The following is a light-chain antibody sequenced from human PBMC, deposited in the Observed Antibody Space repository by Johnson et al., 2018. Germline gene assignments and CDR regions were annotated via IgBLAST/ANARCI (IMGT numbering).Light chain of an antibody. CDR1: SSNIGNNY. V-gene: IGLV1-51*02. CDR2: ENN. J-gene: IGLJ1*01. CDR3: GTWDSSLSAGNV. Sequence: QSVLTQPPSVSAAPGQKVTISCSGSSSNIGNNYVSWYQQLPGTAPKLLIYENNKRPSGFPDRFSGSKSGTSATLGITGLQTGDEADYYCGTWDSSLSAGNVFGTGTKVTVL.